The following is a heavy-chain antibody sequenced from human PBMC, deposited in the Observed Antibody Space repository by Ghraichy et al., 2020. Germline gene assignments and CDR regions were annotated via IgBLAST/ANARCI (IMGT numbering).Heavy chain of an antibody. CDR3: AKEYRSGYDRDAFDI. CDR1: GFTFSNYA. D-gene: IGHD3-3*01. CDR2: ISGGGGGT. V-gene: IGHV3-23*01. J-gene: IGHJ3*02. Sequence: GSLRLSCAASGFTFSNYALNWVRQAPGKGLEWVSSISGGGGGTYYADSVKGRFTISRDNSKNMLFMQMTSLRAEDTAVYYCAKEYRSGYDRDAFDIWGQGTMVTVSS.